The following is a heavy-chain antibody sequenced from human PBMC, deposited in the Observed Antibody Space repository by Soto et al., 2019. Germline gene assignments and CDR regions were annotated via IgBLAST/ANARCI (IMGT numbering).Heavy chain of an antibody. Sequence: PSETLSLTCTVSGGSISSYYWSWIRQPPGQGLEWIGNIYHSGTTYYNPSLKSRVTISLDRSKNQIPLKLTSVTAADTAVYYCARAGQSGYDYHFDYWGQGTLVTVSS. CDR2: IYHSGTT. CDR3: ARAGQSGYDYHFDY. CDR1: GGSISSYY. V-gene: IGHV4-59*12. J-gene: IGHJ4*02. D-gene: IGHD5-12*01.